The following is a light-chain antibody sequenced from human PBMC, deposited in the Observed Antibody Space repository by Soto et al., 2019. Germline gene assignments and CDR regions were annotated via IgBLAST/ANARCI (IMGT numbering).Light chain of an antibody. CDR1: QTIASNF. Sequence: IVLTQSPGTLSLSPGERASLSCRASQTIASNFIAWDQQRPGQAPRLLIYNAASRATGVPARFSGSGSGTDFRITITRVEPDDVAVYYCQQYARSPRTFGQGTKL. J-gene: IGKJ1*01. CDR2: NAA. V-gene: IGKV3-20*01. CDR3: QQYARSPRT.